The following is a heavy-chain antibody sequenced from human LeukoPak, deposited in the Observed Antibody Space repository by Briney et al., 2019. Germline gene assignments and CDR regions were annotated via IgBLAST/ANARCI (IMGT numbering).Heavy chain of an antibody. CDR2: ISASSGDT. D-gene: IGHD2-2*01. CDR3: ARDWYCNRTSCYNLFDP. Sequence: ASVKVSCKASGYTFTSYGISWVRQAPGQRLEWMGWISASSGDTNYAQSLQGRLTMTTDTSTSTAYMELRSLRSDDTAVYYCARDWYCNRTSCYNLFDPWGQGTLVTVSS. V-gene: IGHV1-18*01. J-gene: IGHJ5*02. CDR1: GYTFTSYG.